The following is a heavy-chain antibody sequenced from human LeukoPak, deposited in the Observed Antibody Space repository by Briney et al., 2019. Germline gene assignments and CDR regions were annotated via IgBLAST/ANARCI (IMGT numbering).Heavy chain of an antibody. Sequence: PGGSLRLSCAASGFTFSSYEMNWVRQAPGKGLEWVSYISSSGSTIYYADSVKGPFTISRDNAKNSLYLQMNSLRAEDTAVYYCAREYSSSSGDYWGQGTLVTVSS. CDR1: GFTFSSYE. CDR3: AREYSSSSGDY. J-gene: IGHJ4*02. V-gene: IGHV3-48*03. CDR2: ISSSGSTI. D-gene: IGHD6-6*01.